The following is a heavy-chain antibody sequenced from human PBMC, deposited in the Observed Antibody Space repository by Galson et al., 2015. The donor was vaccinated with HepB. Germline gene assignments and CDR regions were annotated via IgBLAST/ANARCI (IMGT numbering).Heavy chain of an antibody. V-gene: IGHV1-18*01. CDR3: ARDIGYCSSTSCGGGAFDI. D-gene: IGHD2-2*01. CDR2: ISAYNGNT. CDR1: GYTFTSYG. J-gene: IGHJ3*02. Sequence: SVKVSCKASGYTFTSYGISWVRQAPGQGLEWMGWISAYNGNTNYAQKLQGRVTMTTDTSTSTAYMELRSLRSDDTAVYYCARDIGYCSSTSCGGGAFDIWGQGTMVTVSS.